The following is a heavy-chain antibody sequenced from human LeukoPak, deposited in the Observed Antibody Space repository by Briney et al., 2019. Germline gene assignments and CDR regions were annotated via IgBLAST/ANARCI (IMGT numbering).Heavy chain of an antibody. J-gene: IGHJ3*01. CDR2: IKEDGSET. CDR3: ARERYCSGGGCYRGYAFHV. D-gene: IGHD2-15*01. Sequence: GGSLRLSCAVSGFTFNNYYMTWVRQAPGKGLEWVAGIKEDGSETYYVDSVKGRLTISRDNARNSLFLQMSSLRAEDTAVYYCARERYCSGGGCYRGYAFHVWGQGTVVTVSS. CDR1: GFTFNNYY. V-gene: IGHV3-7*01.